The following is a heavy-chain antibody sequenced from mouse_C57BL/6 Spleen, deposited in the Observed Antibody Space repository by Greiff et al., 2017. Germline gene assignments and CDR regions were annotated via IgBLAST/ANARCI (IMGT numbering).Heavy chain of an antibody. V-gene: IGHV5-4*01. D-gene: IGHD1-1*01. Sequence: EVMLVETGGGLVKPGGSLKLSCAASGFTFSSYAMSWVRQTPEKRLEWVATISDGGSYTYYPDNVKGRFTISRDNAKNNLYLQMSHLKSEDTAMYYCARDGYYGSSPYYFDYWGQGTTLTVSS. CDR2: ISDGGSYT. J-gene: IGHJ2*01. CDR3: ARDGYYGSSPYYFDY. CDR1: GFTFSSYA.